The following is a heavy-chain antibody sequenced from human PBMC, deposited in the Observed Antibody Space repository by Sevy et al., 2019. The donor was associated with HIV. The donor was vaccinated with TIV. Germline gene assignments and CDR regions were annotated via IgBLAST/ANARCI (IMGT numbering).Heavy chain of an antibody. CDR1: EFTVSSSY. CDR2: LYSGGST. Sequence: GGSLRLSCAASEFTVSSSYMSWVRQAPGKGLEWVSILYSGGSTYYVASVKGRFAGSRDNCKNTLYLQMNSLRAEDTAVYYCARAGTGSYRAYFDYWGQGTLVTVSS. J-gene: IGHJ4*02. CDR3: ARAGTGSYRAYFDY. D-gene: IGHD1-26*01. V-gene: IGHV3-53*01.